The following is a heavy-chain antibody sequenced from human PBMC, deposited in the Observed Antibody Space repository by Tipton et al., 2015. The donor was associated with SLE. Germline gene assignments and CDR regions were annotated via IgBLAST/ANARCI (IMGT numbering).Heavy chain of an antibody. J-gene: IGHJ4*02. CDR2: IYTSGST. CDR1: GDSLSSGGHY. Sequence: TLSLTCTVSGDSLSSGGHYWSWLRQPAGKGLEWIGRIYTSGSTSYNPSLKSRVTISVDTSKNQFSLMLSSVTAADTAVYYCARHVGGFWSGSSFDDWGQGTLVTVSS. D-gene: IGHD3-3*01. V-gene: IGHV4-61*02. CDR3: ARHVGGFWSGSSFDD.